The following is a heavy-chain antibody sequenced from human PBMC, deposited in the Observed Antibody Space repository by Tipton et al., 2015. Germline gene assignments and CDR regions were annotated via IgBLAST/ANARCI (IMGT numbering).Heavy chain of an antibody. CDR2: IGGTSGST. CDR3: AKDMGSSWGFDY. Sequence: SLRLFCVASGFAFRSYVINWVRLAPGKGLEWVSAIGGTSGSTYCADSVRGRFIISGDKSSNTVHLHINSLRAEDSAVYYCAKDMGSSWGFDYWGQGTLVTVSS. CDR1: GFAFRSYV. D-gene: IGHD2-2*01. V-gene: IGHV3-23*01. J-gene: IGHJ4*02.